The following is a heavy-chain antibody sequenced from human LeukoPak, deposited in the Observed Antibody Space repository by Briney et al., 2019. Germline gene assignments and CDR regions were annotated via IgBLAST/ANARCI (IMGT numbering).Heavy chain of an antibody. Sequence: PGGSLRLSCAASGFTFSSNEMNWVRQAPGKGLEWVSYINSGGTIIYYADSVRDRFTISRDIAKSSLYLQMNSLRAEDTAVYYCARDWFVDWGQGTLVIVSS. CDR3: ARDWFVD. V-gene: IGHV3-48*03. CDR2: INSGGTII. CDR1: GFTFSSNE. J-gene: IGHJ4*02.